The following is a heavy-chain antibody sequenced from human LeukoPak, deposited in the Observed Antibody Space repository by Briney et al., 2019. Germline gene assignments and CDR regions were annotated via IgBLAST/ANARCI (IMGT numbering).Heavy chain of an antibody. CDR2: ISSSSSTI. J-gene: IGHJ6*02. CDR3: ARARARGVTEGMDV. V-gene: IGHV3-48*02. D-gene: IGHD3-10*01. CDR1: GFTVSSNY. Sequence: PSGGSLRLSCAASGFTVSSNYMSWVRQAPGKGLEWVSYISSSSSTIYYADSVKGRFTISRDNARSSLYLQMNSLRDEDTAVYYCARARARGVTEGMDVWGQGTTVTVSS.